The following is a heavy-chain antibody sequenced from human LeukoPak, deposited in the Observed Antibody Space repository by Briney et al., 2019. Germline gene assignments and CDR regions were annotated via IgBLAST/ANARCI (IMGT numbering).Heavy chain of an antibody. J-gene: IGHJ4*02. CDR1: GCTFSSYY. CDR3: AREPHCSGGSCYFDY. D-gene: IGHD2-15*01. V-gene: IGHV1-46*01. Sequence: GASVKVSCKASGCTFSSYYVHWVRQAPGQGLEWMAIINPSDGRTSYVQRFQGRVTLTRDTSTNTVYMELSGLRSEDTAIYYCAREPHCSGGSCYFDYWGKGTLVTVSS. CDR2: INPSDGRT.